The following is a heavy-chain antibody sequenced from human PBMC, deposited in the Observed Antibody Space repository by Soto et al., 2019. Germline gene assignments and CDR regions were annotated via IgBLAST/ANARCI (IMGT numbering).Heavy chain of an antibody. Sequence: ASVKVSCKASGYTFTSYGISWVRQAPGQGLEWMGWISAYNGNTNYAQKLQGRVTMTTDTSTSTAYMELRSLRSDDTAVYYCARWFGVGPPVSYYYYYYMDVWGKGTTVTVSS. V-gene: IGHV1-18*01. CDR2: ISAYNGNT. CDR1: GYTFTSYG. CDR3: ARWFGVGPPVSYYYYYYMDV. J-gene: IGHJ6*03. D-gene: IGHD3-3*01.